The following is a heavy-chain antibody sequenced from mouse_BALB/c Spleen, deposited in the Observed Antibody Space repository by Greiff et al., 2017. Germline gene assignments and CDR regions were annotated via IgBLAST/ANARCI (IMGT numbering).Heavy chain of an antibody. D-gene: IGHD2-4*01. CDR1: GFTFSSYA. J-gene: IGHJ3*01. V-gene: IGHV5-6-5*01. Sequence: EVKLVESGGGLVKPGGSLKLSCAASGFTFSSYAMSWVRQTPEKRLEWVASISSGGSTYYPDSVKGRFTISRDNARNILYLQMSSLRSEDTAMYYCARDMITTWFAYWGQGTLVTVSA. CDR3: ARDMITTWFAY. CDR2: ISSGGST.